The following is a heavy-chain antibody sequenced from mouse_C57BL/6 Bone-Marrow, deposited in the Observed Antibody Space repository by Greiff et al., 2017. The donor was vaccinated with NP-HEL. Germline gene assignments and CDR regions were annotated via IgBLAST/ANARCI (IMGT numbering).Heavy chain of an antibody. V-gene: IGHV1-80*01. CDR3: ARWGMVSTGYYAMDY. CDR2: IYPGDGDT. Sequence: VKLQESGAELVKPGASVKISCKASGYAFSSYWMNWVKQRPGKGLEWIGQIYPGDGDTNYNGKFKGKATLTADKSSSTAYMQLSSLTSEDSAVYFCARWGMVSTGYYAMDYWGQGTSVTVSS. D-gene: IGHD2-10*02. J-gene: IGHJ4*01. CDR1: GYAFSSYW.